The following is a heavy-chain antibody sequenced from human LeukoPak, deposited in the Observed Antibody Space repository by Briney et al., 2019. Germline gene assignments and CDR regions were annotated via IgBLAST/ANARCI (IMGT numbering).Heavy chain of an antibody. V-gene: IGHV3-23*01. CDR2: MSDSGGRT. D-gene: IGHD3-22*01. J-gene: IGHJ4*02. CDR3: AKRGVVIRVILVGFHKEAYYFDS. Sequence: GGSLRLSCAVSGITLSNYGMSWVRQAPGKGLEWVAGMSDSGGRTNYADSVKGRYTISRDNPKNTLYLQMNSLRAEDTAVYFCAKRGVVIRVILVGFHKEAYYFDSWGQGALVTVSS. CDR1: GITLSNYG.